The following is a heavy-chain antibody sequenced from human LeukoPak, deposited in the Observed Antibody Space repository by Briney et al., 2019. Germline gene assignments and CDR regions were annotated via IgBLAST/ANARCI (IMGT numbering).Heavy chain of an antibody. J-gene: IGHJ4*02. CDR2: INHSGST. CDR1: GGSFSGYY. CDR3: AREIYRGYPYNDY. D-gene: IGHD5-12*01. Sequence: PSETLSLTCAVYGGSFSGYYWSWIRQPPGKGLEWIGEINHSGSTNYNPSLKSRVTISVDTSENQFSLKLSSVTAADTAVYYCAREIYRGYPYNDYWGQGTLVTVSS. V-gene: IGHV4-34*01.